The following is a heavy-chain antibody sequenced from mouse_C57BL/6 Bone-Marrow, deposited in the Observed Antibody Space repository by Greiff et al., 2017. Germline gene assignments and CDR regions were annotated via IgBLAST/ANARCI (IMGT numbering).Heavy chain of an antibody. CDR1: GFNIKDDY. V-gene: IGHV14-4*01. J-gene: IGHJ2*01. D-gene: IGHD2-9*01. CDR2: IDPENGDT. Sequence: EVKLVESGAELVRPGASVKLSCTASGFNIKDDYMHWVKQRPEQGLEWIGWIDPENGDTEYASKFQGKATITADTSSNTAYLQLSSLTSEDTAVYYCTTLPYSGYDDGFDYWGQGTTLTVSS. CDR3: TTLPYSGYDDGFDY.